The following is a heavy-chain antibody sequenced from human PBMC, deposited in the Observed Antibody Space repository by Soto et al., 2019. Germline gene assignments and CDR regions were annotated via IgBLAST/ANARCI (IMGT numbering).Heavy chain of an antibody. CDR2: ISYDGNKK. CDR3: AKEPGGLGVDYTYYFDY. CDR1: GFTFSSYN. V-gene: IGHV3-30*18. J-gene: IGHJ4*02. D-gene: IGHD3-10*01. Sequence: QVQLVASGGGVVQPGRSLRLACATSGFTFSSYNIHWVRQAPGKGLEWVALISYDGNKKYYADSVKGRFTISRDTSKNTLYLQMNGLRVEDTAMYYCAKEPGGLGVDYTYYFDYLGQGTLVTVSS.